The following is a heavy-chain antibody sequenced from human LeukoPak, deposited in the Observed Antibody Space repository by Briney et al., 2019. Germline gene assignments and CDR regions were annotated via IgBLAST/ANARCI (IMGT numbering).Heavy chain of an antibody. CDR3: ARGNPPYYFNY. D-gene: IGHD1-14*01. V-gene: IGHV1-46*01. Sequence: ASVKVSCKASGYTXTSYYMHWVRQAPGQGLDWMGLINPNGGSTTYAQKFQGRVTMTRDTSTSTVYMNLSSLRSEDTAVYSCARGNPPYYFNYWGQGTLVTVSS. J-gene: IGHJ4*02. CDR2: INPNGGST. CDR1: GYTXTSYY.